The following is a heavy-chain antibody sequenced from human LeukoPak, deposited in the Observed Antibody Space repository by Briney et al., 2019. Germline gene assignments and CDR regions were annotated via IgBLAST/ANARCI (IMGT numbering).Heavy chain of an antibody. V-gene: IGHV4-31*03. Sequence: SETLSLTCTVSGGSISSGGYYWSWIRQHPGKGLEWIGYIYYSGSTYYNPSLKSRVTISVDTSKNQFSLKLSSVTAADTAVYYGGGDGNGRNYFSGAPPHNCFPPGGREPWVTVSS. CDR3: GGDGNGRNYFSGAPPHNCFPP. D-gene: IGHD2/OR15-2a*01. CDR2: IYYSGST. J-gene: IGHJ5*02. CDR1: GGSISSGGYY.